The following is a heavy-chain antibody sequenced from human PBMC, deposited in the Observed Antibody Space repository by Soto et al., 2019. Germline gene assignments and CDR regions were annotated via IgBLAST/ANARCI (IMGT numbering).Heavy chain of an antibody. D-gene: IGHD6-13*01. CDR2: ISARNGNT. Sequence: GASVKVSCKASGYTFTRYGISWVRQAPGQGLEWMGWISARNGNTYYAEKFQGRVIMTTDTSTSTAYMDLRSLRSDDTAVYYCVRGKSDIAAAGSVFDLWGQGTMVTVSS. J-gene: IGHJ3*01. CDR3: VRGKSDIAAAGSVFDL. V-gene: IGHV1-18*01. CDR1: GYTFTRYG.